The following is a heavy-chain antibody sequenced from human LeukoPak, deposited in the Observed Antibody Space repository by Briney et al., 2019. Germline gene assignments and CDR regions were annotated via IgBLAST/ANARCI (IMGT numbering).Heavy chain of an antibody. CDR1: GYTFTGYY. J-gene: IGHJ4*02. D-gene: IGHD5-18*01. CDR3: ARSTGDTVMVPFDY. V-gene: IGHV1-2*02. CDR2: INPNSGGT. Sequence: GASVKVSCKASGYTFTGYYMHWVRQAPGQGLEGMGWINPNSGGTNYAQKLQGRVTMPRDTSISTAYMELSRLRSDDTAVYYCARSTGDTVMVPFDYWGQGTLVTVSS.